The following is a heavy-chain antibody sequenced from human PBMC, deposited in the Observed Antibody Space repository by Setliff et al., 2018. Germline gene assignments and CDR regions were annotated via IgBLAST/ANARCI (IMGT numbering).Heavy chain of an antibody. Sequence: ASVKVSCKASGYTFDTYGISWVRQAPGQGLEWVGWISPYNGDKNSAQKFQGRVTLTTDTSTSTVYMELRSLTSDDTAIYYCARLVRFCIRTSCQRLSGGEFWGQGTLVTVSS. J-gene: IGHJ4*02. CDR3: ARLVRFCIRTSCQRLSGGEF. V-gene: IGHV1-18*01. CDR1: GYTFDTYG. CDR2: ISPYNGDK. D-gene: IGHD2-2*01.